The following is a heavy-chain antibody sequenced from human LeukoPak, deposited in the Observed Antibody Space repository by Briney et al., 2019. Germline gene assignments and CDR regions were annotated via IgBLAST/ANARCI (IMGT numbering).Heavy chain of an antibody. CDR2: IYSGGTT. J-gene: IGHJ4*02. Sequence: GGSLRLSCAASGFTVSSNYMSWVRQAPGMGLEWVSVIYSGGTTYYADSVKGRFTISRDNAKNSLYLQMNTLRAEDTAVYYCARGGAGDYWGIDYWGQGILVTVSS. CDR3: ARGGAGDYWGIDY. V-gene: IGHV3-66*01. D-gene: IGHD4-17*01. CDR1: GFTVSSNY.